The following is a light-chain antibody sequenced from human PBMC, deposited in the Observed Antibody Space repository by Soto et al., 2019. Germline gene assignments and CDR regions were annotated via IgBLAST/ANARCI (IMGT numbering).Light chain of an antibody. V-gene: IGLV1-44*01. CDR2: SNN. J-gene: IGLJ1*01. CDR1: SSNIGSNA. Sequence: QSVLTQPPSASGTPGRRVNISCSGSSSNIGSNAVNWYQQLPGTAPKLLIYSNNQRPSGVPDRFSGSKSGTSASLAISGLQSEDEADYYCAAWDDSLNGFYVFGTGTKVTVL. CDR3: AAWDDSLNGFYV.